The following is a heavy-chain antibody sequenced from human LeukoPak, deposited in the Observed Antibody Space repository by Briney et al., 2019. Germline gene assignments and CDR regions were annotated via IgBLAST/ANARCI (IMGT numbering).Heavy chain of an antibody. CDR2: MNPNSGNT. CDR3: ARDSGSYYDFDY. Sequence: GASVTVSCKDSGYTFTSYDINWVRQASGQGLEWMGWMNPNSGNTGYAQKFQGRVTMTRNTSISTAYMELSSLRSEDTAVYYCARDSGSYYDFDYWGQGTLVTVSS. V-gene: IGHV1-8*01. CDR1: GYTFTSYD. J-gene: IGHJ4*02. D-gene: IGHD1-26*01.